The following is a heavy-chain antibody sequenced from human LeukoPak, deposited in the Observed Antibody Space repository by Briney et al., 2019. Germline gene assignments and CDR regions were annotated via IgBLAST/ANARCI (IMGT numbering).Heavy chain of an antibody. V-gene: IGHV4-59*01. Sequence: SETLSLTCTASGGSISSYYWSWIRQPPGKGLELIGYIYYSGSTNYTPSLKSRVTISVDTSKNQFSLKLSSVTAADTAVYYCARVSSGVYFDYWGQGTLVTVSS. J-gene: IGHJ4*02. CDR1: GGSISSYY. D-gene: IGHD2-15*01. CDR3: ARVSSGVYFDY. CDR2: IYYSGST.